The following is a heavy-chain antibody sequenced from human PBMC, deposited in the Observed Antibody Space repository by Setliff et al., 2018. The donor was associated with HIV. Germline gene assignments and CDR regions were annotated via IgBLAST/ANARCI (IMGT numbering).Heavy chain of an antibody. D-gene: IGHD3-10*01. Sequence: PSETLSLTCTVTGGSISSSSYYWGWIRQPPGKGLEWIGSMYYSGSTYYSPSLKSRVTMSVDTSKNQFSLKLSSVTAADTAVYYCARVKSGSLGGYVDYWGQGTRVTVSS. CDR2: MYYSGST. V-gene: IGHV4-39*07. J-gene: IGHJ4*02. CDR3: ARVKSGSLGGYVDY. CDR1: GGSISSSSYY.